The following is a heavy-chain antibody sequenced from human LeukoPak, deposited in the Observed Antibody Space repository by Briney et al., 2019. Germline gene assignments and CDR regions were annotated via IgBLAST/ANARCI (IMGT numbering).Heavy chain of an antibody. CDR2: ISSSSGYI. D-gene: IGHD3-10*01. CDR1: GFTFSNYN. J-gene: IGHJ4*02. CDR3: ARGGSYYYGSGNYYKQLDY. V-gene: IGHV3-21*01. Sequence: PGGYLRLSCAASGFTFSNYNMNWVRQAPGKGLEWVSYISSSSGYIYFADSVKGRFTISRDNAKNSLYLQMNSLRAEDTAVYYCARGGSYYYGSGNYYKQLDYWGQGTLVTVSS.